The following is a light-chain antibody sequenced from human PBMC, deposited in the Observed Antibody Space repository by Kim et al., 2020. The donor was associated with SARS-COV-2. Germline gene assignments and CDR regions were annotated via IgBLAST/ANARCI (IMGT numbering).Light chain of an antibody. CDR2: DAS. V-gene: IGKV3-11*01. CDR3: QRHSNWPPALT. CDR1: QSVSSY. J-gene: IGKJ4*01. Sequence: EIVLTQSPATLSLSPGERATLSCRASQSVSSYLAWYQQKPGQAPRLLIYDASNRATGIPARFSGSGSGTDFTLTISSLEPEDFAFYSCQRHSNWPPALTFGGGTKVDIK.